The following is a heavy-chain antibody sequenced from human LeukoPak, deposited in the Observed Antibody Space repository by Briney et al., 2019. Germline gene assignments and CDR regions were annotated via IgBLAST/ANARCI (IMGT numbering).Heavy chain of an antibody. D-gene: IGHD2-15*01. CDR1: GFTFSSYA. CDR2: ISGSGGST. Sequence: GGSLRLSCAASGFTFSSYAMSWVRQAPGKGLEWVSAISGSGGSTYYADSVKGRFTISRDKSKNTLYLQMNSLRAEDTAVYYCARGVCSGGSCYSGQFDYWGQGTLVTVSS. J-gene: IGHJ4*02. V-gene: IGHV3-23*01. CDR3: ARGVCSGGSCYSGQFDY.